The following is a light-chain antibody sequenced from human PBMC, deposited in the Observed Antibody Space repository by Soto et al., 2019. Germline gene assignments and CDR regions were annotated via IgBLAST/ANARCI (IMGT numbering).Light chain of an antibody. J-gene: IGKJ3*01. Sequence: EIVMTQSPATLSVSPGERAIVSCRASQSVSSNLAWYQQKPGQVPRLLIYGASTRATGIPARFSGSGSGTEFTLTISSLQSEDFAVYYCQQYNNSPFTFGPGTKVDIK. CDR1: QSVSSN. CDR3: QQYNNSPFT. CDR2: GAS. V-gene: IGKV3D-15*01.